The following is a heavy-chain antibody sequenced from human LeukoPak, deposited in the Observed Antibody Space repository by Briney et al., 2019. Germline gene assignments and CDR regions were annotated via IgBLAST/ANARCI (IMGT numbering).Heavy chain of an antibody. D-gene: IGHD5-12*01. Sequence: MSSETLSLTCAVYGGSFSGYYWSWIRQPPGKGLEWIGEINHSGSTNYNPSLKSRVTISVDTSKNQFSLKLSSVTAADTAVYYCARGMRCSGYDLIYYYYYYMDVWGKGTTVTVSS. V-gene: IGHV4-34*01. CDR1: GGSFSGYY. J-gene: IGHJ6*03. CDR2: INHSGST. CDR3: ARGMRCSGYDLIYYYYYYMDV.